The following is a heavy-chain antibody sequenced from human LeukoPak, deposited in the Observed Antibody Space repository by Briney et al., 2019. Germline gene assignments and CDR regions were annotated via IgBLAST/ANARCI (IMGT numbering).Heavy chain of an antibody. Sequence: PSETLSLTCTVSGGSISSHYWSWIRQPPGKGLEWVGYIYYSGSTNYNPSLKSRVTISVGTSKNQFSLKLSSVTAADTAVYYCARDAVVVAATRWFYMDVWGKGTTVTVSS. CDR2: IYYSGST. D-gene: IGHD2-15*01. CDR1: GGSISSHY. J-gene: IGHJ6*03. V-gene: IGHV4-59*11. CDR3: ARDAVVVAATRWFYMDV.